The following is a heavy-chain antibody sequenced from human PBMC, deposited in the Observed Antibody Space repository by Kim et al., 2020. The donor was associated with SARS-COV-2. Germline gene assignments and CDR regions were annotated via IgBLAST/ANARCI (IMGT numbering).Heavy chain of an antibody. CDR2: IYSGGSR. D-gene: IGHD3-10*01. CDR1: GFTVSSNY. Sequence: GGSLRLSCAASGFTVSSNYMSWVRQAPGKGLEWVSVIYSGGSRYYADSVKGRFTISRDNSKNTLYLQMNSLRAEDTAVYYCAGSMVRGVIIIAPYYWGQGTLVTVSS. V-gene: IGHV3-53*01. J-gene: IGHJ4*02. CDR3: AGSMVRGVIIIAPYY.